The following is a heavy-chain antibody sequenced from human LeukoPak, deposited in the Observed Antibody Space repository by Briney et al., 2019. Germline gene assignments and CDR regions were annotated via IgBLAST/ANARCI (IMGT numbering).Heavy chain of an antibody. CDR3: ARDWGLGGAVAGTNYYYYGMDV. CDR2: ISVSGAGA. V-gene: IGHV3-23*01. Sequence: GGSLRLSCAASGFTFTNYVMTWVRQAPGKGLEWVSGISVSGAGAFYADSVKGRFTISRDNAKNSLYLQMNSLRAEDTAVYYCARDWGLGGAVAGTNYYYYGMDVWGQGTTVTVSS. J-gene: IGHJ6*02. CDR1: GFTFTNYV. D-gene: IGHD6-19*01.